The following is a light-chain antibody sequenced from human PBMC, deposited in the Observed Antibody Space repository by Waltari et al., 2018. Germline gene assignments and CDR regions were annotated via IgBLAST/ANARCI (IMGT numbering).Light chain of an antibody. V-gene: IGLV1-44*01. CDR3: AAWDDSLIGPV. CDR2: GNN. Sequence: QSVLTQSPSTSGTPGQKVTIPCSGTSSNIGSNTVTGYQQRPGTAPKLLIYGNNQRPSGVPDRFSGSKSGTSASLAISGLQSEDEADYYCAAWDDSLIGPVFGGGTKLTVL. CDR1: SSNIGSNT. J-gene: IGLJ3*02.